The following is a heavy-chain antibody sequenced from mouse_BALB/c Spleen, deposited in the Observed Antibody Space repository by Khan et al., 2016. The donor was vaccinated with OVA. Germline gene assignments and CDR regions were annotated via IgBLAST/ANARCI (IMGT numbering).Heavy chain of an antibody. Sequence: VQLQQPGAELVKPGASVKLSCTASGFNIKDTYIHWVKQRPEQGLEWIGRIDPANGNTKYDPKFQGKATITADTSSNTAYLQLSSLTSEDTAVYYCVRDYWDVFAYWGQGTLVTVSA. CDR3: VRDYWDVFAY. J-gene: IGHJ3*01. D-gene: IGHD4-1*01. V-gene: IGHV14-3*02. CDR2: IDPANGNT. CDR1: GFNIKDTY.